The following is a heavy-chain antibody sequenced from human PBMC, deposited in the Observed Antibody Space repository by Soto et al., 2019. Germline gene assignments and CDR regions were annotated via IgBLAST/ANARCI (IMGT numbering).Heavy chain of an antibody. CDR1: GDSVSSNSAA. CDR2: TYYRSKWYN. D-gene: IGHD1-20*01. J-gene: IGHJ6*02. CDR3: ARGGVNWNRYYYYGMDV. V-gene: IGHV6-1*01. Sequence: SQTLSLTCAISGDSVSSNSAAWNWIRQSPSRGLEWLGRTYYRSKWYNDYAVSVKSRITINPDTSKNQFSLQLNSVTPEDTAVYYCARGGVNWNRYYYYGMDVWGQGTTVTVSS.